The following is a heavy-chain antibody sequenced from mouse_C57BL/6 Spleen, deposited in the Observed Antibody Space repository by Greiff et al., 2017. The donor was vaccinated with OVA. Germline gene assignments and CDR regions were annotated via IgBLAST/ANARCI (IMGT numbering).Heavy chain of an antibody. J-gene: IGHJ2*01. CDR1: GYSITSGYY. CDR2: ISYDGSN. Sequence: VQLQQSGPGLVKPSQSLSLTCSVTGYSITSGYYWNWIRQFPGNKLEWMGYISYDGSNNYNPSLKNRISITRDTSKNQFFLKLNSVTTEDTATYYCARDASYGLYYFDYWGQGTTLTVSS. CDR3: ARDASYGLYYFDY. D-gene: IGHD1-1*01. V-gene: IGHV3-6*01.